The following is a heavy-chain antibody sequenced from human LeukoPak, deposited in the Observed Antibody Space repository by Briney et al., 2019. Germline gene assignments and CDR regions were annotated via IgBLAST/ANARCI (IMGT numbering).Heavy chain of an antibody. CDR2: IIPILGIA. CDR3: ARGRSRGMATITAYYYYYYGMDV. CDR1: GGTFSSYA. D-gene: IGHD5-24*01. J-gene: IGHJ6*02. Sequence: SVKVSCKASGGTFSSYASSWLRLAPGPGLEWMGRIIPILGIANYAQKFQPKVTITADKSTSTAYMELSSLRSEDTAVYYCARGRSRGMATITAYYYYYYGMDVWGQGTTVTVSS. V-gene: IGHV1-69*04.